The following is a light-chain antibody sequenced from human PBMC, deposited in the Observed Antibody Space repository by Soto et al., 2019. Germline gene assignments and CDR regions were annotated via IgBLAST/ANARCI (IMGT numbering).Light chain of an antibody. J-gene: IGKJ5*01. Sequence: ILLTQSPGTLSMSPGERATLSCRASQSVSNNYLAWYQKKPGQAPRLLLYGASSRATGIPNRFSGSGSGTDLTLTISRLEPEDFAVYYCQQYGGTPPITFGQGTRLEIK. CDR1: QSVSNNY. CDR2: GAS. CDR3: QQYGGTPPIT. V-gene: IGKV3-20*01.